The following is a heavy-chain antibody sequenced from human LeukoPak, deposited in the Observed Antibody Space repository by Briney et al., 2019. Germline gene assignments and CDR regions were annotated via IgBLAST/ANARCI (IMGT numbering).Heavy chain of an antibody. Sequence: NASETLSLTCTVSGGSISSGSYYWSWIRQPAGKGLEWVGRIYTSGSTNYNPSLKSRVTISVDTSKNQFSLKLSSVTAADTAVYYCAGTYCGGDCYYGRPSNWFDPWGQGTLVTVSS. D-gene: IGHD2-21*01. CDR3: AGTYCGGDCYYGRPSNWFDP. CDR1: GGSISSGSYY. CDR2: IYTSGST. J-gene: IGHJ5*02. V-gene: IGHV4-61*02.